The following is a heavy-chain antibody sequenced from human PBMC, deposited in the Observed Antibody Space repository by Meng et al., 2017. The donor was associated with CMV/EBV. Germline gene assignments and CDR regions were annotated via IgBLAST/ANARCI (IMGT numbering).Heavy chain of an antibody. V-gene: IGHV3-48*03. J-gene: IGHJ4*02. CDR2: ISSSGSTI. D-gene: IGHD2-2*01. Sequence: GGSLRLSCAASGFTFSSYEMNWVRQAPGKGLEWVSYISSSGSTIYYADSVKGRFTISRDNAKNSLYLQMNSLRAEDMAVYYCARESDRSTSCPGYDYWGQGTLVTVSS. CDR1: GFTFSSYE. CDR3: ARESDRSTSCPGYDY.